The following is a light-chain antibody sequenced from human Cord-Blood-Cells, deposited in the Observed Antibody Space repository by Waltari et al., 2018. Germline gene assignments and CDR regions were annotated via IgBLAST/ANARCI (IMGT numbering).Light chain of an antibody. CDR3: SSYTSSSTLV. J-gene: IGLJ1*01. CDR1: RSDLGGYNY. Sequence: QSALTQPASVSGSPGQSITISCTGTRSDLGGYNYVSWYQQHPGKAPKLMIYEVSNRPSGVSNRFSGSKSGNTASLTISGLQAEDEADYYCSSYTSSSTLVFGTGTKVTVL. V-gene: IGLV2-14*01. CDR2: EVS.